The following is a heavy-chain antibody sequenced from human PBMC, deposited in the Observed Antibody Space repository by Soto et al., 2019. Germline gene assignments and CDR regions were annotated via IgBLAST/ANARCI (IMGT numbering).Heavy chain of an antibody. V-gene: IGHV3-23*01. Sequence: PGESLKISCAASGFIFSSYAMSWVRQAPGKGLEWVSVISGSGGGTYYADSVKGRFTISRDNSKNTLYLQMNSLRAEDAAVYYCAKARPYYYDSSGYVLLDYWGQGTLVTVSS. CDR2: ISGSGGGT. D-gene: IGHD3-22*01. J-gene: IGHJ4*02. CDR1: GFIFSSYA. CDR3: AKARPYYYDSSGYVLLDY.